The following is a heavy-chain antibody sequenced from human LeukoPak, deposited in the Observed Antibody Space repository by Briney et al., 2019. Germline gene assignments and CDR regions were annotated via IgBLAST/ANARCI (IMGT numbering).Heavy chain of an antibody. J-gene: IGHJ4*02. Sequence: PGGSLRLSCAASGFTVSSNYMSWVRQAPGTGLEWVSEIYSDGSTYYAASVKGRFSISRDNSKNTLYLQMNSLRAENTAVYYCARAPGSYDSSGYPIDYWGQGTLVTVSS. V-gene: IGHV3-53*05. CDR2: IYSDGST. D-gene: IGHD3-22*01. CDR3: ARAPGSYDSSGYPIDY. CDR1: GFTVSSNY.